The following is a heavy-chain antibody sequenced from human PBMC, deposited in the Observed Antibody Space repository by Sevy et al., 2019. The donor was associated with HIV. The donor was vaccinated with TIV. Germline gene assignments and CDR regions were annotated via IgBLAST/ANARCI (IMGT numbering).Heavy chain of an antibody. CDR2: ISSRSTYI. V-gene: IGHV3-11*06. Sequence: GCSLRLSCAVSGFSFSDYYMSWIRQAPGKGLEWVSDISSRSTYIKYADSVKGRFTISRDNAKNSLSLQMNSLRADDTAVYYCARERNTYGQGYFDYWGQGTLVTVSS. D-gene: IGHD1-1*01. CDR1: GFSFSDYY. J-gene: IGHJ4*02. CDR3: ARERNTYGQGYFDY.